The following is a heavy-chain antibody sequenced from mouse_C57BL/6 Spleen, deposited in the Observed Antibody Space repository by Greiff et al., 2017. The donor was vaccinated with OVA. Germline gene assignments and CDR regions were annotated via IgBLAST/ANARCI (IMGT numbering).Heavy chain of an antibody. J-gene: IGHJ2*01. CDR3: AREEEVFDY. CDR2: ICGGGGNT. V-gene: IGHV5-9*01. CDR1: GFTFSSYS. Sequence: DVMLVESGGGLVKPGGSLKLSCAASGFTFSSYSMSWVRPTPETRLEWVATICGGGGNTYYPDSVKGRFTISRDNAKNTLYLQMSSLRSGETALYYCAREEEVFDYWGQGTTLTVSS.